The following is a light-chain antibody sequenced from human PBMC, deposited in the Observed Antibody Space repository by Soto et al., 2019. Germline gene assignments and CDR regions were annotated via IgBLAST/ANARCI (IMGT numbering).Light chain of an antibody. CDR3: QKRSNWPPT. CDR1: QSVSSY. CDR2: DAS. J-gene: IGKJ2*01. V-gene: IGKV3-11*01. Sequence: EIVLTQSPATLSLSPGERATLSCRASQSVSSYLAWYQQKPGQAPMLLIYDASNRAAGIPARFSGSGSGTDFTLTISSLEPEDFAVYYCQKRSNWPPTFGQGTKLEIK.